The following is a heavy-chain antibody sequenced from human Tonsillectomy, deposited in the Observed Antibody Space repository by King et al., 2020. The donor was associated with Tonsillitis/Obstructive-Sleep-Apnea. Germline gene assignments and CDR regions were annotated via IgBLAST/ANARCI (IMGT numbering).Heavy chain of an antibody. D-gene: IGHD3-16*02. CDR3: ARHGPGVSRSPFDY. CDR2: IYYSGNT. V-gene: IGHV4-39*01. Sequence: LQLQESGPGLVKPSETLSLTCTVSGGSISRSSYYWGWIRQPPGKGLERIGSIYYSGNTYYNPSLKSRVTISVDTSKNQFSLKLSSVTAADTAVYYCARHGPGVSRSPFDYWGQGTLVTVSS. J-gene: IGHJ4*02. CDR1: GGSISRSSYY.